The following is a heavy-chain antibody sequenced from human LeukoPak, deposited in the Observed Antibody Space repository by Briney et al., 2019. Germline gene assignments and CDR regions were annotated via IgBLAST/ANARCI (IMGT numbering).Heavy chain of an antibody. D-gene: IGHD1-7*01. Sequence: SDTLSLTCAVYGGSFSSYYWSWIRQPPGKGLEWIGEINHSGSTKYNPSLKSRVTISVDTSKNQFSLKLSSVTAADTAVYYCARGLTGTTSFDYWGQGTLVTVSS. V-gene: IGHV4-34*01. CDR3: ARGLTGTTSFDY. CDR1: GGSFSSYY. J-gene: IGHJ4*02. CDR2: INHSGST.